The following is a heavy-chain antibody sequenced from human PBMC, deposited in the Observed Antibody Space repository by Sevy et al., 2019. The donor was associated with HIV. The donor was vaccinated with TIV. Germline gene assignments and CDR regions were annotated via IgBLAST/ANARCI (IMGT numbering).Heavy chain of an antibody. V-gene: IGHV1-18*01. CDR3: ARDMGWQLLPLGMDV. D-gene: IGHD2-15*01. J-gene: IGHJ6*02. Sequence: ASVKVSCKASGYTFDNYGISWVGQAPGQGLKWMGWITAYNGNTNYAQNLQGRVTMTTDTSTSTAYMELTNLRSVDTAVYYCARDMGWQLLPLGMDVWGQGTTVTVSS. CDR1: GYTFDNYG. CDR2: ITAYNGNT.